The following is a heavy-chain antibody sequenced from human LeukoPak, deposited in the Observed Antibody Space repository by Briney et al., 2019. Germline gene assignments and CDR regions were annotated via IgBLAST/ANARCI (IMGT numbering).Heavy chain of an antibody. CDR1: GYTFTSYY. CDR3: ARATQSWFDP. CDR2: INPSGGSA. V-gene: IGHV1-46*01. J-gene: IGHJ5*02. Sequence: ASVKVSCKASGYTFTSYYLHWVRQAPGQGLEWIGIINPSGGSASYAQKFQGRVTMTRDTSTSTVYLELSSLRSGDTAVYYCARATQSWFDPWGQGTLVTVSS.